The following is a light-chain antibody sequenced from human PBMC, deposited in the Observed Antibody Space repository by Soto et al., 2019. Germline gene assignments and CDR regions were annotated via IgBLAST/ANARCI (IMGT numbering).Light chain of an antibody. V-gene: IGLV2-23*01. CDR1: SSEVGCYNL. J-gene: IGLJ2*01. CDR2: EGS. CDR3: CSYALRSTKV. Sequence: QSALTQPASVSGSPGQSITISCTGTSSEVGCYNLVSWYQQHPGKAPKLMIYEGSKRPSGVSNRFSGSKSGNTASLTISGLQAEDEADYYCCSYALRSTKVFGGGTKQNVL.